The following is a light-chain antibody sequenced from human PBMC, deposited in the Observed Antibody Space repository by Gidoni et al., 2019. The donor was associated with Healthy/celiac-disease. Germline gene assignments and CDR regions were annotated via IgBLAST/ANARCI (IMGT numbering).Light chain of an antibody. CDR3: QQSYSTSWT. J-gene: IGKJ1*01. CDR1: QSISSY. Sequence: IQLTQSPSSLSASVGDRVTITCRESQSISSYLNWYQQKPGKAPKLRIYAASSLQSGVPSRFSGSGSGTDFTLTISSLQPEDFATYYCQQSYSTSWTFGQGTKVEIK. CDR2: AAS. V-gene: IGKV1-39*01.